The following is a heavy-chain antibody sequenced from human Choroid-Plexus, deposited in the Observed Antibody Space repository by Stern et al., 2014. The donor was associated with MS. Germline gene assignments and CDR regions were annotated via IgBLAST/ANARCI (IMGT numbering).Heavy chain of an antibody. J-gene: IGHJ4*02. D-gene: IGHD2/OR15-2a*01. CDR1: GFSFSSFG. V-gene: IGHV3-30*18. CDR2: ISDDGSK. CDR3: AKDRQYLTFFFDF. Sequence: VQLLESGGGVVQPGRPLRLSCAASGFSFSSFGMHWVRPAPGKGLEWVAIISDDGSKDYADSVKGRFAISRDNSKNTLYLQMNSLRAEDTAVYYCAKDRQYLTFFFDFWGQGSLVTVSS.